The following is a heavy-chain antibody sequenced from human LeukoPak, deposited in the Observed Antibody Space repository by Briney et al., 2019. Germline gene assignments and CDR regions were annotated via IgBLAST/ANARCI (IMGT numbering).Heavy chain of an antibody. CDR1: GFSFSSYA. CDR2: MSSSDDGR. V-gene: IGHV3-23*01. CDR3: ARGGRFTTFYDAFDI. J-gene: IGHJ3*02. Sequence: PGGSLRLSCATSGFSFSSYAMSWVRQAPGKGLEWVSAMSSSDDGRYYAASVRGRFTISKDTSRSTLYLQMNSLRAEDVAVYYCARGGRFTTFYDAFDIWGQGTMVTVSS. D-gene: IGHD2/OR15-2a*01.